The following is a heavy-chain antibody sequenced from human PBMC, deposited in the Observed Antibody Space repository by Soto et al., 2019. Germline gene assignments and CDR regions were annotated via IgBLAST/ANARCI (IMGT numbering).Heavy chain of an antibody. CDR3: TRHGRPDITIFGVGAYNFVT. D-gene: IGHD3-3*01. CDR2: MSYTTTS. V-gene: IGHV4-39*01. Sequence: SETLSLTCTVSGGSTRSSSYYWGWVRQPPGKGLEWIGSMSYTTTSYYAPTLRSRAVISVDTAKNQFSLRLSSVTAADTAVYYCTRHGRPDITIFGVGAYNFVTWGQGPLVT. J-gene: IGHJ4*02. CDR1: GGSTRSSSYY.